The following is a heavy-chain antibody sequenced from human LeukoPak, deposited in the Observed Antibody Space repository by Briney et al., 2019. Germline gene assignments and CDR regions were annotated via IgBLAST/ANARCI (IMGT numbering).Heavy chain of an antibody. Sequence: SQTLSLTCTVSGGSISSGGYYWSWIRQHPGKGLEWIGYIYYGGSTYYNPSLKSRVTISVDTSKNQFSLKLSSVTAADTAVYYCARERRPGVTMIVVAFFDYWGQGTLVTVSS. D-gene: IGHD3-22*01. J-gene: IGHJ4*02. CDR1: GGSISSGGYY. CDR3: ARERRPGVTMIVVAFFDY. V-gene: IGHV4-31*03. CDR2: IYYGGST.